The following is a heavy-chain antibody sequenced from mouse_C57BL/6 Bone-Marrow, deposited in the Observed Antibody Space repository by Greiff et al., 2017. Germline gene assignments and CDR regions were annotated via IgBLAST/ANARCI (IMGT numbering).Heavy chain of an antibody. D-gene: IGHD2-3*01. CDR1: GYTFTSYG. CDR2: IYPRSGNT. V-gene: IGHV1-81*01. CDR3: ARFPYEAMDY. J-gene: IGHJ4*01. Sequence: QVQLQQSGAELARPGASVKLSCKASGYTFTSYGISWVKQRTGQGLEWIGEIYPRSGNTYYNEKFEGKATLTADKSSSTAYMELRSLTSEDSAVYFCARFPYEAMDYWGQGTSVTVSS.